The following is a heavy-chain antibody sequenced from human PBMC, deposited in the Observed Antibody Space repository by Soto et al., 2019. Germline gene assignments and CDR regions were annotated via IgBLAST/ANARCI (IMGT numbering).Heavy chain of an antibody. CDR1: GYTFNSYA. J-gene: IGHJ6*02. D-gene: IGHD3-3*01. Sequence: ASVKVSCKTSGYTFNSYAMHWVRQAPGQGLEWMGWINVGSGTTKYSQKLQGRVTITRDTSTSTAYMELSSLRSEDTAVYYCAKETSIFGGGMDVWGQGTTVTVSS. V-gene: IGHV1-3*01. CDR3: AKETSIFGGGMDV. CDR2: INVGSGTT.